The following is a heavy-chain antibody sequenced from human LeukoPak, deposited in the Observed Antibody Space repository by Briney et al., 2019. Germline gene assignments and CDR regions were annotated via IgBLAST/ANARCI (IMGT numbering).Heavy chain of an antibody. CDR1: GFLFSSFE. J-gene: IGHJ4*02. V-gene: IGHV3-48*03. CDR3: AREMGGYPFDY. D-gene: IGHD5-12*01. CDR2: ISSSGITI. Sequence: GGSLRLSCPASGFLFSSFEVNWVRHPPGKGLEWVSYISSSGITIYYADSVKGRFTISRDNAKNSLYLQMNSLRAEDTAVYYCAREMGGYPFDYWGQGTLVTVSS.